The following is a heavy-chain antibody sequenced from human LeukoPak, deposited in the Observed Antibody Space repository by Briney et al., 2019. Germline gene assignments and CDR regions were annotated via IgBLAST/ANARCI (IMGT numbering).Heavy chain of an antibody. CDR1: GGSISSGKYY. CDR3: TRGGPDWDYYFDF. Sequence: SETLSLTCTVSGGSISSGKYYWSWIRQPAGKELEWIGRIYTGGTTSYNPSLKSRVTISVDTSKNQFSLRLTSVTAADTAVYYCTRGGPDWDYYFDFWGQGTLVTVSS. CDR2: IYTGGTT. V-gene: IGHV4-61*02. J-gene: IGHJ4*02. D-gene: IGHD3/OR15-3a*01.